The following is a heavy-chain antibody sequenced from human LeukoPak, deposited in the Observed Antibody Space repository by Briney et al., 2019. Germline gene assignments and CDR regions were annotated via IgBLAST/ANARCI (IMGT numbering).Heavy chain of an antibody. D-gene: IGHD3-10*01. V-gene: IGHV1-24*01. CDR2: FDPEDGET. J-gene: IGHJ4*02. Sequence: ASVKVSCKVSGYTLTELSMHWVRQAPGQGLEWMGGFDPEDGETIYAQKFQGRVTMTEDTSTDTAYMELSSLRSEDTAVYYCATMAFGELNLSPFDYWGQGTLVTVSS. CDR1: GYTLTELS. CDR3: ATMAFGELNLSPFDY.